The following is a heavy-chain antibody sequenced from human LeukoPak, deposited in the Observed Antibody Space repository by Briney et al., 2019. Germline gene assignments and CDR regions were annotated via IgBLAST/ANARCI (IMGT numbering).Heavy chain of an antibody. CDR1: GGSISSYY. Sequence: SETLSLTCTASGGSISSYYWSWIRQPPGKGLEWIGYIYYSGSTNYNPSLKSRVTISVDTSKNQFSLKLSSVTAADTAVYYCARGAYGDYGGYWGQGTLVTVSS. CDR2: IYYSGST. CDR3: ARGAYGDYGGY. V-gene: IGHV4-59*01. J-gene: IGHJ4*02. D-gene: IGHD4-17*01.